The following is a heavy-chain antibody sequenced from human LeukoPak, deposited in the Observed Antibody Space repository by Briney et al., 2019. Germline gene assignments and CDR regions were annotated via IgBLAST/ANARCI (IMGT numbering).Heavy chain of an antibody. J-gene: IGHJ6*02. CDR3: ARDGQIQRSWYPLPLREYYYYGMDV. CDR1: GFTFSSYS. Sequence: PGGSLRLSCAASGFTFSSYSMNWVRQAPGKGLEWVSSISSSSSYIYYADSVKGRFTISRDNAKNSLYLQMNSLRAEDTAVYYCARDGQIQRSWYPLPLREYYYYGMDVWGQGTTVTVSS. V-gene: IGHV3-21*01. D-gene: IGHD6-13*01. CDR2: ISSSSSYI.